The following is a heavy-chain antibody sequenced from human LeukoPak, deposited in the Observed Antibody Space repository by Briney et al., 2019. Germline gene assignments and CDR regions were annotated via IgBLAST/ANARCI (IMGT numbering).Heavy chain of an antibody. CDR3: ARELVPAAAMVGPFGY. Sequence: PGGSLRLSCAASGFTFNSYAMNWVRQAPGKGLEWVSYISSSSSTIYYADSVKGRFTISRDNAKNSLYLQMNSLRAEDTAVYYCARELVPAAAMVGPFGYWGQGTLVTVSS. D-gene: IGHD2-2*01. CDR1: GFTFNSYA. J-gene: IGHJ4*02. CDR2: ISSSSSTI. V-gene: IGHV3-48*01.